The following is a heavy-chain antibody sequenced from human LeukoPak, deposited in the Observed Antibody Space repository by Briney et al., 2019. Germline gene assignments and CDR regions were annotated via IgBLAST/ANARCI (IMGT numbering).Heavy chain of an antibody. V-gene: IGHV4-34*01. CDR3: AGIVVVAATRGNFDY. D-gene: IGHD2-15*01. CDR1: GGSFSGYY. Sequence: PSETLSLTCAVYGGSFSGYYWSWIRQPPGKGLEWIGEINHSGSTNYNPSLKSRVTISVDTSKNQFSPKLSSVTAADTAVYYCAGIVVVAATRGNFDYWGQGTLVTVSS. J-gene: IGHJ4*02. CDR2: INHSGST.